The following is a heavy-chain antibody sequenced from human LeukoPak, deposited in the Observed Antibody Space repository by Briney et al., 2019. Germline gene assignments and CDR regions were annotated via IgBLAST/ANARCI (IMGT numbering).Heavy chain of an antibody. CDR1: GGSIRSSNYY. J-gene: IGHJ5*02. D-gene: IGHD3-22*01. V-gene: IGHV4-39*01. CDR3: ARLFYYDSSGPPS. Sequence: SETLSLTCNVFGGSIRSSNYYCGCIRQPPGNGLEWTGSIYYSGSTYYNPSLKSRVTISVDTSNNQFSLKVRSATATDTAVYYCARLFYYDSSGPPSWGQGTLVTVSS. CDR2: IYYSGST.